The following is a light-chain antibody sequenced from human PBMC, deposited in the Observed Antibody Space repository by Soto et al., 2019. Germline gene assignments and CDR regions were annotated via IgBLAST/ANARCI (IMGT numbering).Light chain of an antibody. V-gene: IGLV2-8*01. J-gene: IGLJ2*01. Sequence: QSVLTQPPSASGSPGQSVTISCTGTSSDVGGYYYVSWYQRHPGKAPKLMIYEVSKRPSGVPDRFSGSKSDNTASLTVSGLQAEDEADYYCTSYAGNNVIFGGGTQLTVL. CDR3: TSYAGNNVI. CDR1: SSDVGGYYY. CDR2: EVS.